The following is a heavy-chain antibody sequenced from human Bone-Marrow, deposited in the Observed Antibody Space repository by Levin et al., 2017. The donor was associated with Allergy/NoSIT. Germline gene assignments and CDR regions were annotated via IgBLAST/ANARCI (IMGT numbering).Heavy chain of an antibody. Sequence: PGASVKVSCKASGYSLTDNYMHWLRQAPGQGLQWLAMINPRDGSPFYAPTFQGRVTVTRDTSADTVYLRLSGLKSDDTAVYYCARGRAVATAIIDSWGQGTLLTVSS. CDR2: INPRDGSP. V-gene: IGHV1-46*01. J-gene: IGHJ4*02. CDR3: ARGRAVATAIIDS. D-gene: IGHD2-21*02. CDR1: GYSLTDNY.